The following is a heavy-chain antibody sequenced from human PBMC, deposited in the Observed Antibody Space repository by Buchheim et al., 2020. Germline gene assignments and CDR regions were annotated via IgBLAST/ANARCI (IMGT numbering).Heavy chain of an antibody. Sequence: EVQLVASGGGLVQPGGSLRLSCAASGFTFSSYEMNWVRQAPGKGLEWVSYISSSGSTIYYADSVKGRFTISRDNAKNSLYLQMNSLRAEDTAVYYCARDRVAARPNYGMDVWGQGTT. CDR3: ARDRVAARPNYGMDV. CDR1: GFTFSSYE. CDR2: ISSSGSTI. D-gene: IGHD6-6*01. V-gene: IGHV3-48*03. J-gene: IGHJ6*02.